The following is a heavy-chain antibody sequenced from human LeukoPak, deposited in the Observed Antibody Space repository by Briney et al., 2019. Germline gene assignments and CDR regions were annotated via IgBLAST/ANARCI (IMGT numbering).Heavy chain of an antibody. J-gene: IGHJ4*02. CDR3: ARLSASITMVAE. D-gene: IGHD3-10*01. CDR2: INPNSGGT. Sequence: ASVKVSCKASGYTFTGYYMHWVRQAPGQGLEWMGWINPNSGGTNYAQKFQGRVTMTRDTSISTAYMELSRLRSDDTVVYYCARLSASITMVAEWGQGTLVTVSS. CDR1: GYTFTGYY. V-gene: IGHV1-2*02.